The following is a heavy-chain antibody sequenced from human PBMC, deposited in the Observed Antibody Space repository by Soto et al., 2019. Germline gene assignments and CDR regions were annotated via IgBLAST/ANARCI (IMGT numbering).Heavy chain of an antibody. J-gene: IGHJ6*02. V-gene: IGHV4-34*01. D-gene: IGHD1-20*01. CDR1: GGSFSGYY. Sequence: QAQLQQWGAGLLKPSETLSLTCAVYGGSFSGYYWNWIRQPPGKGLEWIGEVNHSGSTNYNPSLKSRVTISEDTSKKQFSLKLSSVTAGGRGVYYCARGFNWKEGNGMDGWGQGTTVTVSS. CDR3: ARGFNWKEGNGMDG. CDR2: VNHSGST.